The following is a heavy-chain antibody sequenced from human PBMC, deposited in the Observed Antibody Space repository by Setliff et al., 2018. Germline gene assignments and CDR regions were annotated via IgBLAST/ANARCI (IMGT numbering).Heavy chain of an antibody. CDR2: IYSSGST. Sequence: LSLTCTVSGGSISSGSYYWSWIRQPAGKGLEWIGHIYSSGSTNYNPSLKSRVTISVDRSKNQFSLKLSSVIAADTAVYYCARDLYSSSSGGFYYYYYHMDVWGKGTTVTVSS. CDR1: GGSISSGSYY. D-gene: IGHD6-6*01. V-gene: IGHV4-61*09. CDR3: ARDLYSSSSGGFYYYYYHMDV. J-gene: IGHJ6*03.